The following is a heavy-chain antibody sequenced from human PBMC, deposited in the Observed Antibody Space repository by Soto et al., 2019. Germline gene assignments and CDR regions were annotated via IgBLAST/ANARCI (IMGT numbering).Heavy chain of an antibody. D-gene: IGHD3-22*01. CDR2: IYYSGST. Sequence: PSETLSLTCTVSGGSISSGDYYWSWIRQPPGKGLEWIGYIYYSGSTYYNPSLKSRVTISVDTSKNQFSLKLSSVTAADTAVYYCARTIYYYDSSGYSPAEYFQHWGQGTLVTVSS. J-gene: IGHJ1*01. V-gene: IGHV4-30-4*01. CDR1: GGSISSGDYY. CDR3: ARTIYYYDSSGYSPAEYFQH.